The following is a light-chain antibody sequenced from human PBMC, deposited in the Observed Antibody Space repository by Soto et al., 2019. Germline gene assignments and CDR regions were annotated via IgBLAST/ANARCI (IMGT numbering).Light chain of an antibody. J-gene: IGLJ2*01. CDR1: SSDIGSYNY. V-gene: IGLV2-14*01. CDR2: DVT. Sequence: QSALTQPASVSGSPGQSITISCTGASSDIGSYNYDSWYQQHPGKAPKLLIYDVTKWPSGISNRFSGSKSGNTASLTISGLQAEDEADYYCSSYTSTSTLVFGGGTKLTVL. CDR3: SSYTSTSTLV.